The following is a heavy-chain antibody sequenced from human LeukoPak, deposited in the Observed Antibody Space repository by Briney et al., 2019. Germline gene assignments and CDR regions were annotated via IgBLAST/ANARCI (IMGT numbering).Heavy chain of an antibody. CDR1: GGSISSYY. J-gene: IGHJ4*02. D-gene: IGHD6-19*01. CDR3: AREYSSGSGFSG. Sequence: NSSETLSLTCTVSGGSISSYYWSWIRQPPGKGLEWIGYIYYSGSTNYNPSLKSRVTISVDTSKNQFSLKLSSVTAADTAVYYYAREYSSGSGFSGWGQGTLVTVSS. V-gene: IGHV4-59*01. CDR2: IYYSGST.